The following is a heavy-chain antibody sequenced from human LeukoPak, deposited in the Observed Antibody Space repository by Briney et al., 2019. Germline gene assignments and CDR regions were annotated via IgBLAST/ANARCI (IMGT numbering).Heavy chain of an antibody. V-gene: IGHV4-39*01. J-gene: IGHJ5*02. Sequence: PSETLSLTCTVSGGSISSNNYYWGWIRQPPGKGLEWIGGIHFSWCTHYNPSLQCLITISANTAKTPISLKLSSVTATDTAVYYWSRQGISIVRGVVNWFDPWGQGTLVTVSS. D-gene: IGHD3-10*01. CDR1: GGSISSNNYY. CDR3: SRQGISIVRGVVNWFDP. CDR2: IHFSWCT.